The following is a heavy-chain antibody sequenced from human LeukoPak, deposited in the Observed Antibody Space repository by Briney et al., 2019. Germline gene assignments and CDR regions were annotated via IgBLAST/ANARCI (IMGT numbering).Heavy chain of an antibody. J-gene: IGHJ4*02. CDR3: ARDPTRYGGNSWDY. V-gene: IGHV3-33*01. D-gene: IGHD4-23*01. CDR2: IWYDGSNK. CDR1: GFTFSSYG. Sequence: GRSLRLSCAASGFTFSSYGMHWVRQAPGKGLEWVAVIWYDGSNKYYADSVKGRFTISRDNSKNALYLQMNSLRAEDTAVYYCARDPTRYGGNSWDYWGQGTLVTVSS.